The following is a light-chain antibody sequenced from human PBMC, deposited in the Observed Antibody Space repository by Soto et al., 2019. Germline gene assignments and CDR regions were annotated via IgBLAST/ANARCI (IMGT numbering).Light chain of an antibody. V-gene: IGLV2-8*01. Sequence: QSALTQPPSVSGSPGQSVTISCTGTSSDVGAYNYVSWYQQHPGKAPQLIIYEVNRRPSGVPGRFSGSKSGNTASLTVSGLQAEDETDYFCSSYAGSNNLILFGGGTKVTVL. CDR1: SSDVGAYNY. CDR2: EVN. CDR3: SSYAGSNNLIL. J-gene: IGLJ2*01.